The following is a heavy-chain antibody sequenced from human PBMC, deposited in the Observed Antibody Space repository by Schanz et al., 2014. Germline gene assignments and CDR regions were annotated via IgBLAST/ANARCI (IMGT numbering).Heavy chain of an antibody. V-gene: IGHV1-18*04. Sequence: QVQLVQSGPEVKKPGSSVKVSCQAFGDTFSKYNIMWVRQVPGQGLEWLGRISPYTGNTHYFDKMEGRVTMTTDTSTSTAYMELRSLRSDDTAMYYCATMWGYCTATACQILEVLDVWGQGTMVTVSS. CDR2: ISPYTGNT. CDR3: ATMWGYCTATACQILEVLDV. J-gene: IGHJ3*01. CDR1: GDTFSKYN. D-gene: IGHD2-8*02.